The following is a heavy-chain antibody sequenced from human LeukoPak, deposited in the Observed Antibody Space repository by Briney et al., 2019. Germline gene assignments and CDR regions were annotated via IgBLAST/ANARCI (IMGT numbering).Heavy chain of an antibody. J-gene: IGHJ4*02. CDR2: ITWNSATI. Sequence: PGRSLRLSCAASGFTFEAYTMHWVRQAPGKGLEWVSGITWNSATIRYADSVKGRFTISRDNAKNSLYLQMHSLRAEDTAFYYCAKDNMVRGVPPHFDYWGLGILVTISS. D-gene: IGHD3-10*01. CDR3: AKDNMVRGVPPHFDY. V-gene: IGHV3-9*01. CDR1: GFTFEAYT.